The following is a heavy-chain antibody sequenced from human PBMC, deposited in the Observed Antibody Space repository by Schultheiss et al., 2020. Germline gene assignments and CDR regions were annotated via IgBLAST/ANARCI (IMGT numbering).Heavy chain of an antibody. CDR1: GGSFSGYY. V-gene: IGHV4-34*01. CDR2: INHSGST. J-gene: IGHJ6*02. Sequence: SATLSLTCAVYGGSFSGYYWSWIRQPPGKGLEWIGEINHSGSTNYNPSLKSRVTISVDTSKNQFSLKLSSVTAADTAVYYCARERWELLSIDRYYYGMDVWGQGTTVTVSS. CDR3: ARERWELLSIDRYYYGMDV. D-gene: IGHD1-26*01.